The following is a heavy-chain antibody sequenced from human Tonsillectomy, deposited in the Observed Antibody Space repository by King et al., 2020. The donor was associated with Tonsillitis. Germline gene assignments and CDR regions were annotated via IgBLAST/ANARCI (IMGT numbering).Heavy chain of an antibody. CDR1: GGTFSSYA. CDR3: ASLVWGSYRYAFDI. J-gene: IGHJ3*02. CDR2: IIPIFGTA. V-gene: IGHV1-69*01. D-gene: IGHD3-16*02. Sequence: QLVQSGAEVKKPGSSVKVSCKASGGTFSSYAISWVRQAPGQGLEWMGGIIPIFGTANYAQKVQGRVTITADESTSTAYMVLSSLRSEDTAVYYCASLVWGSYRYAFDIWGQGTMVTVSS.